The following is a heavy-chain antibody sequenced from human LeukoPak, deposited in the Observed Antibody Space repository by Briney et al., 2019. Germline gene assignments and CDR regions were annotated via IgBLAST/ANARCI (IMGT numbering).Heavy chain of an antibody. D-gene: IGHD2-2*01. CDR2: IYYSGST. Sequence: SETLSLTCTVSGGSISSGDNYWSWIRQPPGKGLEWIGYIYYSGSTYYNPSLKSRVTISVDTSKNQFSLKLSSVTAADTAVYYCARDRCSSTSCYVDYWGQGTLVTVSS. J-gene: IGHJ4*02. V-gene: IGHV4-30-4*08. CDR1: GGSISSGDNY. CDR3: ARDRCSSTSCYVDY.